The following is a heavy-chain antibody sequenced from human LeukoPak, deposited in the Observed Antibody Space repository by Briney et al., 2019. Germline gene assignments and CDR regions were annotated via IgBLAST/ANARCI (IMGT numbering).Heavy chain of an antibody. CDR2: IRFDGSNQ. CDR3: AKGYGESHFDS. J-gene: IGHJ4*02. V-gene: IGHV3-30*02. Sequence: SGGSLGLSCAASGFTFRSFGMHWVRQAPGKGLEWVAFIRFDGSNQYYADSVKGRFTISRDNSNNTLFLQMNSLRVDDTAVYFCAKGYGESHFDSWGQGTLVTVSS. D-gene: IGHD4/OR15-4a*01. CDR1: GFTFRSFG.